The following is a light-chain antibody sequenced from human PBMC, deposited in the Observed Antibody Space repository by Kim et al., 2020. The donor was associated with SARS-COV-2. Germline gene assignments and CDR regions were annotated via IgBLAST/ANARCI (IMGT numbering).Light chain of an antibody. J-gene: IGKJ4*01. V-gene: IGKV1-39*01. CDR2: AAS. CDR1: QNINSY. Sequence: SIGDRVNITCRASQNINSYLNWYQQKPGKAPKLLIYAASTLQSGVPSRFSGSGSGTDFTLTINSLQTEDFATYYCQQSHTAPLLTFGGGTKVDIK. CDR3: QQSHTAPLLT.